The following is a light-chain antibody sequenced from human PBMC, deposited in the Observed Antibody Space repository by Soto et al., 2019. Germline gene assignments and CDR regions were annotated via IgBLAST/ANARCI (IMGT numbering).Light chain of an antibody. CDR1: SSNIGSNT. Sequence: QLVLTQPPSASGTPGQRVTISCSGSSSNIGSNTVNWYQQLPGTAPKLLIDSNNQRPSGVPDRFSGSKSGTSASLAISGLQSEDEADYYCAAWDDSLNGWVFGGGTKLTVL. CDR3: AAWDDSLNGWV. V-gene: IGLV1-44*01. J-gene: IGLJ3*02. CDR2: SNN.